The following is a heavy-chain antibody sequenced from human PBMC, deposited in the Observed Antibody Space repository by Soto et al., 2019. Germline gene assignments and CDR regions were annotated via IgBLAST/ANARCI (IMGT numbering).Heavy chain of an antibody. CDR2: INVYNGNT. CDR3: ARDTSRGEYDY. CDR1: GYTFTSYG. J-gene: IGHJ4*02. Sequence: QVQLVQSGAEVKKPGASVKVSCKASGYTFTSYGISWVRQAPGQGLEWMGWINVYNGNTNYAPKLQGRVTMTTDTSTSTDYLDLKSLRSDDTAVYFCARDTSRGEYDYWGQGTLVTVSS. D-gene: IGHD3-10*01. V-gene: IGHV1-18*01.